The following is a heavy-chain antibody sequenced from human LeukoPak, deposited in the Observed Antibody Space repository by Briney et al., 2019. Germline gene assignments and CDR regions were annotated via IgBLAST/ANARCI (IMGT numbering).Heavy chain of an antibody. Sequence: PSETLSLTCTVSGGSISSYYWSWIRQPPGKGLEWIGYISYTGRTSYNPSLKSRVTISVDTSKRQFSLQLSSVTAADTAVYYCAKSNYYDSSGYIFDYWGQGTLVTVSS. V-gene: IGHV4-30-4*01. CDR1: GGSISSYY. CDR2: ISYTGRT. J-gene: IGHJ4*02. CDR3: AKSNYYDSSGYIFDY. D-gene: IGHD3-22*01.